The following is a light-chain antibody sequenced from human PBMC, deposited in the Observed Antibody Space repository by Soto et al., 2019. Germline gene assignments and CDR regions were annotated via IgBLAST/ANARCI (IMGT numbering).Light chain of an antibody. CDR1: QTIDRW. J-gene: IGKJ4*01. Sequence: DIQMTQSPSTLSASVEDRVTLTCRASQTIDRWLAWYQQRPGRAPKLLIHKASTLEGGVPSRFSGSASGTEFTLTISSMQTDDFATYYCIQYIHYPLTFGGGTKVELK. CDR3: IQYIHYPLT. V-gene: IGKV1-5*03. CDR2: KAS.